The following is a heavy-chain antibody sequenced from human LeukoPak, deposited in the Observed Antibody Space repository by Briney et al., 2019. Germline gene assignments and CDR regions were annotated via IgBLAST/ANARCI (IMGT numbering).Heavy chain of an antibody. J-gene: IGHJ3*02. V-gene: IGHV5-51*01. D-gene: IGHD6-13*01. CDR1: GYSFTSYW. CDR3: ARCPAAAGTRADAFDI. Sequence: GESLKISCKGSGYSFTSYWIGWVRQMPGKGLEWMGIIYPGDSDTRYSPSFQGQVTISADKSISTAYLQWSSLKASDTAMYYCARCPAAAGTRADAFDIWGQGTMVTVSS. CDR2: IYPGDSDT.